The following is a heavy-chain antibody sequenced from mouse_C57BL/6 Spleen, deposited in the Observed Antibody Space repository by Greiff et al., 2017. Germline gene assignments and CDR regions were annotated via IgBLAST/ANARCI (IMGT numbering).Heavy chain of an antibody. CDR1: GFTFSDYY. J-gene: IGHJ2*01. CDR3: ARESDTTVVATGFDY. CDR2: INYDGSST. Sequence: EVMLVESEGGLVQPGSSMKLSCTASGFTFSDYYMAWVRQVPEKGLEWVANINYDGSSTYYLDSLKSRFIISRDNAKNILYLQMSSLKSEDTATYYCARESDTTVVATGFDYWGQGTTLTVSS. D-gene: IGHD1-1*01. V-gene: IGHV5-16*01.